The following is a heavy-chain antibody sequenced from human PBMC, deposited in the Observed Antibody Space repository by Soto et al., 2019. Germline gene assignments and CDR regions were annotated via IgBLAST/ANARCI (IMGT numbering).Heavy chain of an antibody. V-gene: IGHV6-1*01. Sequence: PSQTLSLTCAISGDSVSSNSAAWNWIRQSPSRGLKWLGRTYYRSKWYNDYAVSVKSRITINPDTSKNQFSLQLNSVTPEDTAVYYCARGLSLEQQLLFEVYNWFDPWGQGTLVTVSS. CDR3: ARGLSLEQQLLFEVYNWFDP. J-gene: IGHJ5*02. CDR2: TYYRSKWYN. D-gene: IGHD6-13*01. CDR1: GDSVSSNSAA.